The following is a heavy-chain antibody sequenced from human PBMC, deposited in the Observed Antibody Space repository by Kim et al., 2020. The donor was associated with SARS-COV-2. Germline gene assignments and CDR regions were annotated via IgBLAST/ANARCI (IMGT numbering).Heavy chain of an antibody. D-gene: IGHD2-2*02. CDR3: ARGRAGVVPAPILGLGPHYDYFIMDV. CDR2: IHESGSA. CDR1: SGSFSGHY. Sequence: PETLSLTCAVYSGSFSGHYWSWIRQPPGKGLEWIGKIHESGSANYNPSLMSRVSISIDGSKNQFSLKLSSVTAADTGFYYCARGRAGVVPAPILGLGPHYDYFIMDVWGHGTTVTVSS. V-gene: IGHV4-34*01. J-gene: IGHJ6*02.